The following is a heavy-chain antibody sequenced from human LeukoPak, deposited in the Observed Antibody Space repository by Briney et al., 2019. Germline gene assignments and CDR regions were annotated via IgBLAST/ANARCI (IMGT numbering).Heavy chain of an antibody. D-gene: IGHD2/OR15-2a*01. CDR1: GFTFTDHY. CDR3: VREGEGPLSKDFDY. V-gene: IGHV1-2*02. CDR2: IGPHSTFT. Sequence: ASMKVSCKSSGFTFTDHYIHWVRQGPGQGLEWMGYIGPHSTFTSSPQEFQGRVTMTRDASMSTAYMELTRPTSDDTAVYYCVREGEGPLSKDFDYWGQGTLVTVSS. J-gene: IGHJ4*02.